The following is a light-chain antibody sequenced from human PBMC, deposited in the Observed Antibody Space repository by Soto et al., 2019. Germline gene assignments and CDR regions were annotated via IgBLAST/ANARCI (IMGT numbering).Light chain of an antibody. CDR1: QTVSSRH. J-gene: IGKJ4*01. CDR2: DAS. CDR3: HQYVSTLT. V-gene: IGKV3-20*01. Sequence: EIVLTQSPDTLSLSPGERATLSCRASQTVSSRHLAWYQQKPGQATRLLIFDASSRDPGIPDRFSGSGSGKNVTFTISRLEPEDFAVYFWHQYVSTLTFGRGATVEI.